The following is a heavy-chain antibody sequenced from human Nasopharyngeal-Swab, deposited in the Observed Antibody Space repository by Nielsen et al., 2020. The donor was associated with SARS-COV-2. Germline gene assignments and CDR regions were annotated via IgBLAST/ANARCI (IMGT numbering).Heavy chain of an antibody. J-gene: IGHJ4*02. Sequence: PGKGLEWVANIKQDGSEKYYVDSVRGRFTISRDNAKNSLYLQMNSLRAEDTAVYYCARDSGSYPFFDYWGQGTLVTVSS. V-gene: IGHV3-7*01. D-gene: IGHD1-26*01. CDR2: IKQDGSEK. CDR3: ARDSGSYPFFDY.